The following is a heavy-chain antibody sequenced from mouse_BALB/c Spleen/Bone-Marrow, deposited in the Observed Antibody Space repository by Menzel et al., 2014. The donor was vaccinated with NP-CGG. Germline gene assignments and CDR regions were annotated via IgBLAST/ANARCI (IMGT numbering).Heavy chain of an antibody. Sequence: VQLQQSGAELVMPGASVKMSYKASGYTFTDYWMHWVKQRPGQGLEWIGAIDTSDSYTSYNQKFKGKATLTVDESSSTAYTQLSSLTSEDSAGYYCAHSYGNYGDYWGQGTTLTVSS. CDR3: AHSYGNYGDY. D-gene: IGHD2-1*01. CDR1: GYTFTDYW. J-gene: IGHJ2*01. CDR2: IDTSDSYT. V-gene: IGHV1-69*01.